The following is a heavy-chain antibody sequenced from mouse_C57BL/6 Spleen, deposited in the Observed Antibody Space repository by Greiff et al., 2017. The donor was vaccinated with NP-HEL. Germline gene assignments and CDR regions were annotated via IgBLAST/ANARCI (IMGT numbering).Heavy chain of an antibody. D-gene: IGHD1-1*01. V-gene: IGHV1-7*01. CDR3: ARSGTVVAAFDY. CDR1: GYTFTSYW. J-gene: IGHJ2*01. CDR2: INPSSGYT. Sequence: VQLVESGAELAKPGASVKLSCKASGYTFTSYWMHWVKQRPGQGLEWIGYINPSSGYTKYNQKFKDKATLTADKASSTAYMQRSSLTYEDSAVYYCARSGTVVAAFDYWGQGTTLTVSS.